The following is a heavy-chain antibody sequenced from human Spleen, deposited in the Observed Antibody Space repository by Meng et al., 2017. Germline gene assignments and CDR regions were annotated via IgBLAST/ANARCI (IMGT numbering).Heavy chain of an antibody. Sequence: GESLKISCVVSGVSFSGSHIHWVRQTSEKGLEWIGRIETKYSSYATSYAASVRGRFTISRDDSINTVYLQMNSLKTEDTALYYCTIYTSGHIWGQGTVVTVSS. V-gene: IGHV3-73*01. J-gene: IGHJ3*02. CDR1: GVSFSGSH. CDR3: TIYTSGHI. D-gene: IGHD6-19*01. CDR2: IETKYSSYAT.